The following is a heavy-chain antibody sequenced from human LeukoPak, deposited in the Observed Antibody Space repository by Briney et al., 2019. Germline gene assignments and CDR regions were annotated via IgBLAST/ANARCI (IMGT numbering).Heavy chain of an antibody. V-gene: IGHV3-48*03. D-gene: IGHD6-19*01. CDR2: ISSSGSTI. CDR1: GFTFSSYE. Sequence: GGSLILSCAASGFTFSSYEMNWVRQAPGKGLKWVSYISSSGSTIYYADSVKGRFTISRDNAKNSLYLQMNSLRAEDTAVYYCARGAIAVAGIGYWGQGTLVTVSS. J-gene: IGHJ4*02. CDR3: ARGAIAVAGIGY.